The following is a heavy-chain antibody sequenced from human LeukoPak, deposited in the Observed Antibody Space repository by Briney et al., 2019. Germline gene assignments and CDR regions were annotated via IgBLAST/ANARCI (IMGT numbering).Heavy chain of an antibody. J-gene: IGHJ5*02. CDR1: GGSFSGYY. CDR2: INHSGST. D-gene: IGHD5-12*01. V-gene: IGHV4-34*01. Sequence: PSETLSLTCAVYGGSFSGYYWSWIRQPPGKGLEWIGEINHSGSTNYNPSLKSRVTISVDTSKNQFSLKLSSVTAADTAVYYCARPINPDNWFDPWGQGTLVTVSS. CDR3: ARPINPDNWFDP.